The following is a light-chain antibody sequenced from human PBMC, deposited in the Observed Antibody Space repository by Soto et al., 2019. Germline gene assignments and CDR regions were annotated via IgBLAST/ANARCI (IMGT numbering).Light chain of an antibody. CDR1: SSDTTDFYS. V-gene: IGLV2-14*01. CDR3: SSYSVSAGLVL. CDR2: EVA. J-gene: IGLJ2*01. Sequence: QSVLTQPASVSGSPGQSITISCTGTSSDTTDFYSVSWYQQHPGQAPKLVIYEVANRPSGVSSRFSGSKSDNTASLTISGLQAEDEAHYYCSSYSVSAGLVLFGGVTKVTVL.